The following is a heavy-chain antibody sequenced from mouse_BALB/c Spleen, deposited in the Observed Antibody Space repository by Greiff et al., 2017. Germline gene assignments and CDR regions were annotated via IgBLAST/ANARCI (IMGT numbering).Heavy chain of an antibody. CDR2: IDPENGDT. D-gene: IGHD1-2*01. Sequence: VQLQQSGAELVRSGASVKLSCTASGFNIKDYYMHWVKQRPEQGLEWIGWIDPENGDTEYAPKFQGKATMTADTSSNTAYLQLSSLTSEDTAVYYCNAGYYGIYAMDYWGQGTSVTVSS. V-gene: IGHV14-4*02. CDR3: NAGYYGIYAMDY. J-gene: IGHJ4*01. CDR1: GFNIKDYY.